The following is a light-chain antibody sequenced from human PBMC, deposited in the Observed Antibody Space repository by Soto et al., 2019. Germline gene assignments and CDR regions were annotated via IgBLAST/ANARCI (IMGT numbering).Light chain of an antibody. Sequence: EIVLTQSPGTLSLSPGERATLSCRASQSVSSSYLAWYQQKPGQAPRLLIYGASSRATGIPDRFSGSGSGTAFTITISSLEPEDFAVYYCRQYGSSPTWAFGQGTKVEIK. J-gene: IGKJ1*01. CDR1: QSVSSSY. V-gene: IGKV3-20*01. CDR2: GAS. CDR3: RQYGSSPTWA.